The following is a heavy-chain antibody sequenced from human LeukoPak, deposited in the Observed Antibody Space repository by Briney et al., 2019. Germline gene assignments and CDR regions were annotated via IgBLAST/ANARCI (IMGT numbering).Heavy chain of an antibody. D-gene: IGHD2-15*01. V-gene: IGHV3-23*01. CDR3: AKDLGIVVVAATSFDY. CDR1: GFTFSVSW. CDR2: ISGSGGST. J-gene: IGHJ4*02. Sequence: GGSLRLSCAASGFTFSVSWMSWVRQAPGKGLEWVSGISGSGGSTYYADSVKGRFTISRDNSKNTLYLQMNSLRAEDTAVYYCAKDLGIVVVAATSFDYWGQGTLVTVSS.